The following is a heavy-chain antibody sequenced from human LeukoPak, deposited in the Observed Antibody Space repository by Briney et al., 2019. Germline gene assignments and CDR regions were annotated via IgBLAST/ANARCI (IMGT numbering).Heavy chain of an antibody. V-gene: IGHV5-51*01. CDR3: ARQGSYHHDAFDI. CDR1: GYSFTSYW. CDR2: IYPGDSDT. Sequence: GESLKISCKGSGYSFTSYWIGWVRQMPGKGLEWMGIIYPGDSDTRYSPSFQGQVTISADKSISTAYLQWSSLKASDTAMYCCARQGSYHHDAFDIWGQGTMVTVSS. J-gene: IGHJ3*02. D-gene: IGHD1-26*01.